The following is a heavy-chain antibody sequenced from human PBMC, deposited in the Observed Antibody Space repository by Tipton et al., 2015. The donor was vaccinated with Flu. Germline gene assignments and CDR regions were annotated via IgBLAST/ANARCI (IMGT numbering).Heavy chain of an antibody. V-gene: IGHV4-4*02. CDR2: ISHSGST. J-gene: IGHJ4*02. Sequence: TLSLTCAVSGGSISSSNWWSWVRQPPGKGLEWIGEISHSGSTNYSPSLKSRVTISVDKSKNQFFLNLISVTAADTAVYYCARADAYYDVLTGYPMPLDYWGQGTLFTVSS. CDR3: ARADAYYDVLTGYPMPLDY. D-gene: IGHD3-9*01. CDR1: GGSISSSNW.